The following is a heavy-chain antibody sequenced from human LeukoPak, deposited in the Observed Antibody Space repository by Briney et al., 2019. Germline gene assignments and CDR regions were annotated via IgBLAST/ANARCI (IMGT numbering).Heavy chain of an antibody. Sequence: PGGSLRLSCAASGFTFSGSAMHWVRQASGKGLEWVGRIRSKANSYATAYAASVKARFTISRDDSKNTAYLQMNSLKTEDTAVYYCVSPSNYDFWSGPADYWGQGTLVTVSS. CDR3: VSPSNYDFWSGPADY. J-gene: IGHJ4*02. D-gene: IGHD3-3*01. V-gene: IGHV3-73*01. CDR2: IRSKANSYAT. CDR1: GFTFSGSA.